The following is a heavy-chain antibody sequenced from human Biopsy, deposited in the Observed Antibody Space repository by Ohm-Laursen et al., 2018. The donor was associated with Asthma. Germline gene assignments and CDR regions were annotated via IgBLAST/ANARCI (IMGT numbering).Heavy chain of an antibody. CDR3: ASDFPKDYVRYNFQF. Sequence: SVKVSCNISGYSLTDLSMHWVRQAPGQGLEWMGGHDHEEGGTVNARRFQGRVTMTEDTSTDTAYMELSSLSPDDTAVYYCASDFPKDYVRYNFQFWGQGTLVTVSS. CDR2: HDHEEGGT. D-gene: IGHD4-17*01. J-gene: IGHJ4*02. CDR1: GYSLTDLS. V-gene: IGHV1-24*01.